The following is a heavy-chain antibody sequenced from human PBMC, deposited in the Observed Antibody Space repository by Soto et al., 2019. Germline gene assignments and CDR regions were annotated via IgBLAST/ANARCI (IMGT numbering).Heavy chain of an antibody. V-gene: IGHV3-23*01. D-gene: IGHD3-16*01. CDR2: ISGGDGSP. Sequence: TGGSLSLSCVASGFTFSSYTMTRVRQAPGKGLEWVSAISGGDGSPSYADSVKGRFTISRDNSKNTLYLHMNSLRADDTAAYYCAKWHTYNYDSLAFSGFDCWGQGTQVTLSS. J-gene: IGHJ4*02. CDR3: AKWHTYNYDSLAFSGFDC. CDR1: GFTFSSYT.